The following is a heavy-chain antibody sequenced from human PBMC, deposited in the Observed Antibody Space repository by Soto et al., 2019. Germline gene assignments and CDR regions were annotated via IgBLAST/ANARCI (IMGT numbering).Heavy chain of an antibody. CDR3: ARNKLTYSSSWPDAFDI. Sequence: SETLSLTCTVSGGSISSSSYYWGWIRQPPGKGLEWIGSIYYSGSTYYNPSLKSRVTISVDTSKNQFSLKLSSVTAADTAVYYCARNKLTYSSSWPDAFDIWGQGTMVTVSS. CDR2: IYYSGST. CDR1: GGSISSSSYY. V-gene: IGHV4-39*07. D-gene: IGHD6-13*01. J-gene: IGHJ3*02.